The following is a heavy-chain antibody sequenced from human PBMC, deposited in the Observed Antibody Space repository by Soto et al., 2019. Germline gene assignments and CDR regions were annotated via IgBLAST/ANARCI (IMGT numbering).Heavy chain of an antibody. J-gene: IGHJ4*02. CDR3: ARTTYSRTYYFDY. CDR1: GFSLGTSEMC. V-gene: IGHV2-70*01. Sequence: PTQTLTLTCTFSGFSLGTSEMCVSWIRQPPGKALEWLALINWDDDKYYNTSLKTRLTISKDTSKNQVVLTMTNMDPVDTATYYCARTTYSRTYYFDYWGQGTLVTVSS. CDR2: INWDDDK. D-gene: IGHD2-2*01.